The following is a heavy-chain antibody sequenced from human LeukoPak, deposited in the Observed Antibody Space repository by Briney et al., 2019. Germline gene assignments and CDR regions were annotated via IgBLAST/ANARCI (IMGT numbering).Heavy chain of an antibody. V-gene: IGHV1-18*01. CDR2: ISAYNGNT. Sequence: VVSVKVSCKASGYTFTSYGISWVRQAPGQGLEWMGWISAYNGNTNYAQKLQGRVTMTTDTSTSTAYMELRSLRSDDAAVYYCARIAAEHAFDIWGQGTMVTVSS. CDR3: ARIAAEHAFDI. D-gene: IGHD6-13*01. J-gene: IGHJ3*02. CDR1: GYTFTSYG.